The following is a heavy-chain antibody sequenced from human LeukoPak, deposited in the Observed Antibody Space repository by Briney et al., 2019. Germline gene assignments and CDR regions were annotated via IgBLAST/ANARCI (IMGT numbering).Heavy chain of an antibody. V-gene: IGHV3-23*01. CDR2: ISGSGGST. J-gene: IGHJ4*02. CDR3: AKAGYSPYYFDY. Sequence: GGSLRLSCAASGFTFSGYAMSWVRQAPGKGLEWVSAISGSGGSTYYADSVKGRFTISRDNSKNTLYLQMNSLRVEDTAVYYCAKAGYSPYYFDYWGQGTLVTVSS. CDR1: GFTFSGYA. D-gene: IGHD5-18*01.